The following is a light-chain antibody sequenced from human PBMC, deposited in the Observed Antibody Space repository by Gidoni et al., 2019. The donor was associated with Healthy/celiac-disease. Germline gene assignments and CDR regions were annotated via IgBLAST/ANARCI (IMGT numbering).Light chain of an antibody. CDR1: QSVSSN. V-gene: IGKV3-15*01. J-gene: IGKJ5*01. Sequence: EIVMTQSPATLSVSPGERATLSCRASQSVSSNLAWYQQKPGQAPRLLIYGASTRATGIPARFSGSGSGTEFALTISSLQSEGFAVYYCQQYNNWPITFXQXTRLXIK. CDR3: QQYNNWPIT. CDR2: GAS.